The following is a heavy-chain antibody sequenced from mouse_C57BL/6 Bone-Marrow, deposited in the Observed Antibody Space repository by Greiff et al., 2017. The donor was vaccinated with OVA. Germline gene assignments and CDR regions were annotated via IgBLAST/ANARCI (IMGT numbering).Heavy chain of an antibody. Sequence: QVQLKESGPELVKPGASVKISCKASGYAFSSSWMNWVKQRPGKGLEWIGRIYPGDGDTNYNGKFKGKATLTADKSSSTAYMQLSSLTSEDSAVYFCARSSSGYWFAYWGQGTLVTVSA. CDR3: ARSSSGYWFAY. CDR2: IYPGDGDT. CDR1: GYAFSSSW. J-gene: IGHJ3*01. D-gene: IGHD3-2*02. V-gene: IGHV1-82*01.